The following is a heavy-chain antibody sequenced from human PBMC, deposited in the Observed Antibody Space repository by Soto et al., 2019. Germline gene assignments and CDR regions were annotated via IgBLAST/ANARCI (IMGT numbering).Heavy chain of an antibody. CDR2: ISYDGSNK. D-gene: IGHD2-21*02. CDR1: GFTFSSYG. CDR3: AKDSRLAYCGGDCLAYYYGMDV. J-gene: IGHJ6*02. Sequence: PVGSLRLSCAASGFTFSSYGMHWVRQAPGKGLEWVAVISYDGSNKYYADSVKGRFTISRDNSKNTLYLQMNSLRAEDTAVYYCAKDSRLAYCGGDCLAYYYGMDVWGQGTTVTVS. V-gene: IGHV3-30*18.